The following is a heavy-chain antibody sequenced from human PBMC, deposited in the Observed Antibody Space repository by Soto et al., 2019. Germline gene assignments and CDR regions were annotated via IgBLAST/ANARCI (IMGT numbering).Heavy chain of an antibody. V-gene: IGHV3-49*03. D-gene: IGHD3-16*02. CDR3: ARGLSVNWFDP. J-gene: IGHJ5*02. CDR2: IKSKGYGGTI. CDR1: EVNCVDFG. Sequence: GGSNRLSWTTDEVNCVDFGMGWFRQATEKGLEWVGFIKSKGYGGTIEYAASVKVRFTISRDNAKNTLYLQMNSLRAVDTSVYYCARGLSVNWFDPWSQGTLVTVSS.